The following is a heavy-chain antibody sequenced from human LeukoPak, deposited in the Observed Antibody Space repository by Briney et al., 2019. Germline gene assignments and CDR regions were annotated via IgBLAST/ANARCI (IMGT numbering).Heavy chain of an antibody. Sequence: VRSLRLSCAASGFTFSSYGMHWVAQAPGKGLKWVAVISYDGSNKYYADSVKGRFTISRDNSKNTLYLQMNSLRAGDTAVYYCAKDRGVWGQGTTVTVSS. CDR1: GFTFSSYG. J-gene: IGHJ6*02. CDR2: ISYDGSNK. CDR3: AKDRGV. V-gene: IGHV3-30*18.